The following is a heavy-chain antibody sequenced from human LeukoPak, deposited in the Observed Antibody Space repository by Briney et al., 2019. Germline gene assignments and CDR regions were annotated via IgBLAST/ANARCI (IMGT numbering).Heavy chain of an antibody. CDR1: GYTLTELS. CDR2: FDPEDGET. V-gene: IGHV1-24*01. J-gene: IGHJ6*02. D-gene: IGHD3-3*01. Sequence: ASVKVSCKVSGYTLTELSMHWVRQAPGKGLEWMGGFDPEDGETIYAQKFQGRVTMTEDTSTDTAYMELRSLRSDDTAVYYCARDDPFWSGYYTGPDYYYGMDVWGQGTTVTVSS. CDR3: ARDDPFWSGYYTGPDYYYGMDV.